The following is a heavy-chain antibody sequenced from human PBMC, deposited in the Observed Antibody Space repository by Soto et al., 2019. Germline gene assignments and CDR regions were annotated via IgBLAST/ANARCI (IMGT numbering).Heavy chain of an antibody. V-gene: IGHV2-70*01. CDR1: GFSLSTSGMC. CDR3: ARTIHTYYYGSGSYGMDV. D-gene: IGHD3-10*01. Sequence: SGPTLVKPTQTLTLTCTFSGFSLSTSGMCVSWIRQPPGKALEWLALIDWDDDKYYSTSLKTRLTISKDTSKNQVVLTMTNMDPVDTATYYCARTIHTYYYGSGSYGMDVWGQGTTVTVSS. CDR2: IDWDDDK. J-gene: IGHJ6*02.